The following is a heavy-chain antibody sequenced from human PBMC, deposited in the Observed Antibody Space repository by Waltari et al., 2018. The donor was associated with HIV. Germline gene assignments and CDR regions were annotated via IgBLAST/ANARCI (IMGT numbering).Heavy chain of an antibody. Sequence: QVHLQESGPRLVKPSGTLSLTCAVSGDAVSGDSVTMTKWWSWIRQAPGKGLEWIGESDQSGTANYNPSLESRVTISLDKSKNQVSLKLTSLTAADTAIYFCARVRSGPRTYYGFDVWGQGTKVSVSS. CDR2: SDQSGTA. J-gene: IGHJ3*01. CDR3: ARVRSGPRTYYGFDV. V-gene: IGHV4-4*02. CDR1: GDSVTMTKW. D-gene: IGHD2-8*01.